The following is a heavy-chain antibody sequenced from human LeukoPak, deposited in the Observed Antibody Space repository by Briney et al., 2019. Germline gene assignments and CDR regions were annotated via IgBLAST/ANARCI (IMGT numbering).Heavy chain of an antibody. CDR2: IKQDGSEK. CDR1: GFTFSSYW. D-gene: IGHD2-15*01. J-gene: IGHJ4*02. CDR3: AKTEADIVVVVAALSY. Sequence: GGSLRLSCAASGFTFSSYWMSWVRQAPGKGLEWVANIKQDGSEKYYVDSVKGRFTISRDNAKNSLYLQMSSLRAEDTAVYYCAKTEADIVVVVAALSYWGQGTLVTVSS. V-gene: IGHV3-7*01.